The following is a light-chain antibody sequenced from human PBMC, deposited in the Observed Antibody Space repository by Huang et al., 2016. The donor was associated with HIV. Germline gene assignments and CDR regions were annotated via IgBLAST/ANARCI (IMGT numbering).Light chain of an antibody. V-gene: IGKV1-6*02. Sequence: AIQLTQSPSSLSASVGDRVTITCRASQDITNDLGWYQQKPGKAPKLRISAASTLRSGVPSRFSGSGSGTDFNLTISSLQPEDFATYFCLQDFNYPRTFGQGTRVEIK. CDR3: LQDFNYPRT. J-gene: IGKJ1*01. CDR2: AAS. CDR1: QDITND.